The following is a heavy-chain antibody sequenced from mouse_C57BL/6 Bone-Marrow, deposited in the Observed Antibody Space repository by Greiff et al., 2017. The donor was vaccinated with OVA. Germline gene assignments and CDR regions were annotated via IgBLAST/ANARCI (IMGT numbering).Heavy chain of an antibody. V-gene: IGHV1-72*01. CDR2: IDPNSGGT. J-gene: IGHJ1*03. CDR3: AISDSNSYWCIDD. CDR1: GYTFTSYW. Sequence: QVQLQQPGAELVKPGASVKLSCKASGYTFTSYWMHWVKQRPGRGLEWIGRIDPNSGGTKYNEKFKSKATLTVDKSSSTAYMQLNSLTCEESAVYECAISDSNSYWCIDDWGKGTTVTVSS. D-gene: IGHD2-5*01.